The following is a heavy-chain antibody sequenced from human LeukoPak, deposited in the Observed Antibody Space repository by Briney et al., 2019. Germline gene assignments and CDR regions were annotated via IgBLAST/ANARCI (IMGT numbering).Heavy chain of an antibody. J-gene: IGHJ4*02. V-gene: IGHV3-30-3*01. Sequence: GGSLRLSCAASGFTFSSYAMHWVRQAPGKGLGWVAVISYDGSNKYYADSVKGRFTISRDNSKNTLYLQMNSLRAEDTAVYYCARAVAGLLVSDYWGQGTLVTVSS. CDR2: ISYDGSNK. CDR1: GFTFSSYA. CDR3: ARAVAGLLVSDY. D-gene: IGHD6-19*01.